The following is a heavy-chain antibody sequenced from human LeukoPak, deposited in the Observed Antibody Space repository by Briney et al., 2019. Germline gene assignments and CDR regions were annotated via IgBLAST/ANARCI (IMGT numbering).Heavy chain of an antibody. V-gene: IGHV6-1*01. Sequence: PSQTLSLTCAISGDSVTSNSAAWNWIRQSPSRGLEWLGRTYYRSKWFNDYAVSVKSRMTINPDTSKNQISLQLNSVTPEDTAVYYCARATTIIRGTLSPFDYWGQGTLVTVSS. CDR1: GDSVTSNSAA. J-gene: IGHJ4*02. CDR3: ARATTIIRGTLSPFDY. D-gene: IGHD3-10*01. CDR2: TYYRSKWFN.